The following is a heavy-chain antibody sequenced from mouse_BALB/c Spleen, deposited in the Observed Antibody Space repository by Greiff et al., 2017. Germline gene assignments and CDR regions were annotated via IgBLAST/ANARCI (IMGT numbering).Heavy chain of an antibody. D-gene: IGHD1-1*01. J-gene: IGHJ2*01. Sequence: EVMLVESGGGLVQPGGSRKLSCAASGFTFSSFGMHWVRQAPEKGLEWVAYISSGSSTIYYADTVKGRFTISRDNPKNTLFLQMTSLRSEDTAMYYCARSTYYGSYYFDYGGQGTTRTVSS. CDR2: ISSGSSTI. CDR3: ARSTYYGSYYFDY. V-gene: IGHV5-17*02. CDR1: GFTFSSFG.